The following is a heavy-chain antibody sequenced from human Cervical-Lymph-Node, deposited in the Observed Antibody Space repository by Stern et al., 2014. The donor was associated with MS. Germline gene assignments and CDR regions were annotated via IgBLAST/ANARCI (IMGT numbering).Heavy chain of an antibody. V-gene: IGHV3-23*04. CDR1: GFTFSSYA. Sequence: EVQLVESGGGLVQPGGSLRLSCAASGFTFSSYAMSWVRQAPGKGLEWVSDISGSGATTYYADSVKGRFTTSRDNSRNTLYLQMNSLRAEDTAVYYCAKDLRRSSSWYFDFWGQGTLVTVSS. D-gene: IGHD6-13*01. CDR2: ISGSGATT. CDR3: AKDLRRSSSWYFDF. J-gene: IGHJ4*02.